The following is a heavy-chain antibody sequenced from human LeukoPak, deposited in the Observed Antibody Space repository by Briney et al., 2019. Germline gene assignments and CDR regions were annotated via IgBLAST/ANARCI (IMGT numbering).Heavy chain of an antibody. D-gene: IGHD6-19*01. J-gene: IGHJ4*02. Sequence: LSGGSLRLSYAASGFTFSNYYVHWVRQRPGKGLLWVSRINSDGRDTGYVDSVKGRFTISRDNAKNSLYLQMNSLRAEDTAVYYCASLAVSSGWYEDYWGQGTLVTVSS. V-gene: IGHV3-74*01. CDR2: INSDGRDT. CDR3: ASLAVSSGWYEDY. CDR1: GFTFSNYY.